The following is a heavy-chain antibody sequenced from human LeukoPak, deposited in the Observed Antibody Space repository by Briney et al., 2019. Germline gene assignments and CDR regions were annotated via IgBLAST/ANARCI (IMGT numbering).Heavy chain of an antibody. CDR3: VGFGEFSY. CDR1: GFTFSSYG. V-gene: IGHV3-30*03. Sequence: GRSLRLSCAASGFTFSSYGMHWVRQAPGKGLEWVTVISYDGSEIHYADSVKGRFTISRDNSKNTLYLQMSSLRAEDTAVYYCVGFGEFSYWGQGTLVTVSS. D-gene: IGHD3-10*01. J-gene: IGHJ4*02. CDR2: ISYDGSEI.